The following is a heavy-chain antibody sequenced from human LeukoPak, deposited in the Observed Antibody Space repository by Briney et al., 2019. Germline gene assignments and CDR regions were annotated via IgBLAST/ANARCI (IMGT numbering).Heavy chain of an antibody. CDR1: GYSISSGYY. D-gene: IGHD4-17*01. Sequence: SETLSVTCAVSGYSISSGYYWGWIRQPPGKGLEWIGNTYHSGSTYYNPSLKSRVTISVDTSKNQFSLKLSSVTAADTAVYYCARGRYGDLLFDYWGQGTLVTVSS. CDR2: TYHSGST. V-gene: IGHV4-38-2*01. CDR3: ARGRYGDLLFDY. J-gene: IGHJ4*02.